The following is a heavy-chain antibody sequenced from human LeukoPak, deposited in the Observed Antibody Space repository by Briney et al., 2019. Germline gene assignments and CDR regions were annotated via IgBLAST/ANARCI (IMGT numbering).Heavy chain of an antibody. CDR2: IYAGDSDT. CDR3: ARRDSSNWDFDY. Sequence: GESLKISCRGSGSGFTSYWIGWVRQMPGKGLEWMGIIYAGDSDTTYSPTFQGQVTISVDKSISTAYLQWSSLKASDTATYYCARRDSSNWDFDYWDQGTLVTVSS. J-gene: IGHJ4*02. V-gene: IGHV5-51*01. D-gene: IGHD3-22*01. CDR1: GSGFTSYW.